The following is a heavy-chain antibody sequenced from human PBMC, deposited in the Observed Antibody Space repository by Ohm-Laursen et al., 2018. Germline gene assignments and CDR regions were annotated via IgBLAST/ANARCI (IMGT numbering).Heavy chain of an antibody. CDR2: IYSGGST. J-gene: IGHJ4*02. CDR3: ASEGYSSIFDY. V-gene: IGHV3-53*01. D-gene: IGHD5-18*01. Sequence: SLRLSCSASGFTFSDNYMSWVRQAPGKGLEWVSVIYSGGSTYYADSVKGRFTISRDNSKNTLYLQMNSPRAEDTAVYYCASEGYSSIFDYWGQGTLVTVSS. CDR1: GFTFSDNY.